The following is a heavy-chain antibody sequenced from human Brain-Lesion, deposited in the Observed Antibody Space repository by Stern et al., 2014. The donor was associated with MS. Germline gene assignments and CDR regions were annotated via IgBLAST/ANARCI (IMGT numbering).Heavy chain of an antibody. J-gene: IGHJ6*02. CDR2: IFNSGTT. CDR1: GGSISSGGYY. Sequence: VQLVESGPGLVKPSQTLSLSCTVSGGSISSGGYYWSWIRQPAGKGLEWIGRIFNSGTTTYNPSLKSRVTISIAPSKTQFSLRLNSMTAADTAVYYCARGRVVPGFQYYATDVWGQGTTVIVSS. CDR3: ARGRVVPGFQYYATDV. D-gene: IGHD2-2*01. V-gene: IGHV4-61*02.